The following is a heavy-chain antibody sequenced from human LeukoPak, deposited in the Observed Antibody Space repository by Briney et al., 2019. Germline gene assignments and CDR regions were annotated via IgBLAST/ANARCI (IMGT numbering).Heavy chain of an antibody. V-gene: IGHV3-48*01. CDR1: GFTFSSYS. D-gene: IGHD2-2*03. CDR3: ARAASGYCSSTSCYHDAFDI. J-gene: IGHJ3*02. CDR2: ISSSSSTI. Sequence: GGSLRLSCAASGFTFSSYSMNWVRQAPGKGLEWVSYISSSSSTIYYADSVKGRFTISRDDAQNSLYLQINSLRAEDTAVYYCARAASGYCSSTSCYHDAFDIWGQGTMVTVSS.